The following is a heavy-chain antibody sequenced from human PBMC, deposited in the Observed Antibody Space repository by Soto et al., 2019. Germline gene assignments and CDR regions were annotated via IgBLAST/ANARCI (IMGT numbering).Heavy chain of an antibody. J-gene: IGHJ6*02. V-gene: IGHV1-3*01. Sequence: KVSCKASGYTFSTYAMHWVRQAPGQSLEWMGWLNGGTGQTRYSQKFQDRVIITRDTSASTGYMELSSLRAEDTAVYYCAKDIIFKQQLVRGGGYYYYGMDVWGQGTTVTVSS. CDR1: GYTFSTYA. D-gene: IGHD6-13*01. CDR3: AKDIIFKQQLVRGGGYYYYGMDV. CDR2: LNGGTGQT.